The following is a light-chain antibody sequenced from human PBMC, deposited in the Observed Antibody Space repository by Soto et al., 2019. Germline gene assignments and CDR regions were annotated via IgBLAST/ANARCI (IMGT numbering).Light chain of an antibody. CDR2: AAS. V-gene: IGKV3-20*01. CDR3: QQCGSSPWT. J-gene: IGKJ1*01. Sequence: EIVWTQSPGTRSLSPGERATLSCRASQSVSSYYLAWYQQKPGQAPRLLIYAASSRATGIPDRFSGGGSGTDFTLTISRLEPEDFAVYYCQQCGSSPWTFGQGTKVDIK. CDR1: QSVSSYY.